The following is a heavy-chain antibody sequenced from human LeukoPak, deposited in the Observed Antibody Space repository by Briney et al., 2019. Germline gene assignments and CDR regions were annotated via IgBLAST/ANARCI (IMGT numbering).Heavy chain of an antibody. J-gene: IGHJ4*02. D-gene: IGHD3-10*01. Sequence: GASVKVSCKASGGTFSSYAISWVRQAPGQGLEWMGGIIPIFGTANYAQKFQGRVTITADESTSTAYMELSSLRSEDTAVYYCARYYGSGSYYNPGPFDYWGQGTLVTVSS. V-gene: IGHV1-69*13. CDR3: ARYYGSGSYYNPGPFDY. CDR1: GGTFSSYA. CDR2: IIPIFGTA.